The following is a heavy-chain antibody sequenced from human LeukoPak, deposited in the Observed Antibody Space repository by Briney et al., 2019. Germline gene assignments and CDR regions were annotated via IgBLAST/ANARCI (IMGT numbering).Heavy chain of an antibody. D-gene: IGHD3-10*01. CDR2: ISGSTTTI. Sequence: PGGSLRLSCAASGFSFSTYSMNWVRQAPGKGLEWVSYISGSTTTIYYADSVKGRFTISRDNSKNTLYLQMNSLRAEDTAVYYCARDNYYYGSGSPLGYWGQGTLVTVSS. CDR1: GFSFSTYS. J-gene: IGHJ4*02. V-gene: IGHV3-48*01. CDR3: ARDNYYYGSGSPLGY.